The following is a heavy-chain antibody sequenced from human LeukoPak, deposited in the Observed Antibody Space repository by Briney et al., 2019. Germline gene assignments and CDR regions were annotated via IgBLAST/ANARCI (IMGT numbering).Heavy chain of an antibody. CDR3: ATRLLGYCSGGSCYYAFDI. J-gene: IGHJ3*02. Sequence: PSETLSLTCAVYGGSFSGYYWSWIRQPPGKGLEWIGEINHSGSTNYNPSLKSRVTISVDTSKNQFSLKLSSVTAADTAVYYCATRLLGYCSGGSCYYAFDIWGQGTMVTVSS. V-gene: IGHV4-34*01. CDR1: GGSFSGYY. D-gene: IGHD2-15*01. CDR2: INHSGST.